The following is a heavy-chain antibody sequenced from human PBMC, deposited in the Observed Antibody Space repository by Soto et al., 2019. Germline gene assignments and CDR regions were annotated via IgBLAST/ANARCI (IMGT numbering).Heavy chain of an antibody. CDR2: LSPFFGTA. CDR3: ASRVDCSGGSCYSLDYYYGMDV. D-gene: IGHD2-15*01. Sequence: QVQLVQSGAEVKKPGSSVKVPCKASEGPSSSFALSWERRAPGQGIGWMGGLSPFFGTANYAQKFQGRVTITADKSTSTAYMELSSLRSEDTAVYYCASRVDCSGGSCYSLDYYYGMDVWGQGTTVTVSS. V-gene: IGHV1-69*06. CDR1: EGPSSSFA. J-gene: IGHJ6*02.